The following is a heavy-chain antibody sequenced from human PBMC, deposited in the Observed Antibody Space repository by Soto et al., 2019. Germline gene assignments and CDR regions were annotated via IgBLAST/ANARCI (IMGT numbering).Heavy chain of an antibody. CDR1: GFRFNNYG. CDR2: VSSDGNNK. CDR3: AKDRVIQLLPIWPDP. D-gene: IGHD2-2*01. J-gene: IGHJ5*02. Sequence: QEHQVESGGGVVQAGTSLRLSCAASGFRFNNYGMHWVRQAPGKGLEWVAFVSSDGNNKYYADSVKGRFTISRDNSKSTMFLQVDSLRVDDTAIYYCAKDRVIQLLPIWPDPWGQGTLVTVSS. V-gene: IGHV3-30*18.